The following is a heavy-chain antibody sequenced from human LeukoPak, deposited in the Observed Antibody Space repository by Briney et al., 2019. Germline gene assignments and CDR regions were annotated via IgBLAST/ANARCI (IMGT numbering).Heavy chain of an antibody. CDR3: VRGGYCSSTSCQNNWFDP. J-gene: IGHJ5*02. CDR2: ISSSSSYI. D-gene: IGHD2-2*01. V-gene: IGHV3-21*01. Sequence: GGSLRLSCAASGFTFSSYSMNWVRQAPGKGLEWVSSISSSSSYIYYADSVKGRFTISRDNAKNSLYLQMNSLRAEDTAVYYCVRGGYCSSTSCQNNWFDPWGQGTLVTVSS. CDR1: GFTFSSYS.